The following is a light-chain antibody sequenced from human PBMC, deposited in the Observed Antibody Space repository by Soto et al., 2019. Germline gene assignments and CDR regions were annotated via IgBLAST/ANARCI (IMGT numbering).Light chain of an antibody. V-gene: IGLV2-14*03. CDR1: SSDIGGYNY. J-gene: IGLJ2*01. Sequence: QSALTQPASVSGSPGQSITISCTGTSSDIGGYNYVSWYQHHPGKDPKLIIYDVTNRPSGVSTRFSGSKSGNTASLTISGLQAEDEADYYCSSYTRSNTRGVFGGGTKLTVL. CDR2: DVT. CDR3: SSYTRSNTRGV.